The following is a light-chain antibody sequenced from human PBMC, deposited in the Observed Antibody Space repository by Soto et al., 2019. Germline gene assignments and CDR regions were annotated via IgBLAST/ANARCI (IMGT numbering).Light chain of an antibody. V-gene: IGLV1-40*01. CDR3: QSYDSTLSGYVV. J-gene: IGLJ2*01. Sequence: QSVLTQPPSVSGAPGQRVTISCTGSSSNIGAGYDVHWYQQLPGTAPKLLIYVNSNRPSGVPDRFSGSKSGTSASLAITGLQAEDEADYYCQSYDSTLSGYVVFGGGNKLTVL. CDR2: VNS. CDR1: SSNIGAGYD.